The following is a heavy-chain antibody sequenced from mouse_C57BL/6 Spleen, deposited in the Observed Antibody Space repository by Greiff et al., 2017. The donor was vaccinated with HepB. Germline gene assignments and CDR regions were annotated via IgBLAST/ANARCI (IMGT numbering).Heavy chain of an antibody. J-gene: IGHJ4*01. D-gene: IGHD3-2*02. CDR1: GYTFTSYW. Sequence: VQLQQPGAELVRPGSSVKLSCKASGYTFTSYWMDWVKQRPGQGLEWIGNIYPSDSETHYNQKFKDKATLTVDKSSSTAYMQLSSLTSEDSAVYYCARKRSDSSGHYYAMDYWGQGTSVTVSS. CDR2: IYPSDSET. CDR3: ARKRSDSSGHYYAMDY. V-gene: IGHV1-61*01.